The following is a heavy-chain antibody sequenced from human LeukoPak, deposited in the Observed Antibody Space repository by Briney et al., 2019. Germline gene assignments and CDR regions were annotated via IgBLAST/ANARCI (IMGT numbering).Heavy chain of an antibody. D-gene: IGHD6-6*01. CDR2: INTNTGNP. V-gene: IGHV7-4-1*02. J-gene: IGHJ4*02. CDR1: GYTFTSYA. Sequence: ASVKVSCKASGYTFTSYAMNWVRQAPGQGLEWMGWINTNTGNPTYAQGFTGRFVFSLDTSVSTAYLQISSLKAEDAAVYYCVEGSSFYFDYWGQGTLVTVSS. CDR3: VEGSSFYFDY.